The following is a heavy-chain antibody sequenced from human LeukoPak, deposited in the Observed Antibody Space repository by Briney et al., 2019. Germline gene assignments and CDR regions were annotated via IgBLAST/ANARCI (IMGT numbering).Heavy chain of an antibody. Sequence: SGGSLRLSCAGSGLTFSSHAMSWVRQAPGRGLEWVSDVSGSGGTTHYADSVKGRFTISRDNSKNTLYMQMNSLRAEDTAIYYCAKGPLIEVAGTTWDYWGQGTLVTVSS. CDR3: AKGPLIEVAGTTWDY. CDR1: GLTFSSHA. J-gene: IGHJ4*02. V-gene: IGHV3-23*01. D-gene: IGHD6-19*01. CDR2: VSGSGGTT.